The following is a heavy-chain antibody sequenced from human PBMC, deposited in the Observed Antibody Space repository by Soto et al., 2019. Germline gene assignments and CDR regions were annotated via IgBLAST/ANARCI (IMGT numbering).Heavy chain of an antibody. V-gene: IGHV3-23*01. Sequence: EVQLLESGGGLVQPGGSLRLSCAASGFTFSSYAMSWVRQAPGKGLEWVSAISGSGGSTYYADSVKGRFTISRDNXXNTLYLQMNSLRAEDTAVYYCASVVGVVTTYGMDVWGQGTTVTVSS. D-gene: IGHD3-3*01. J-gene: IGHJ6*02. CDR3: ASVVGVVTTYGMDV. CDR2: ISGSGGST. CDR1: GFTFSSYA.